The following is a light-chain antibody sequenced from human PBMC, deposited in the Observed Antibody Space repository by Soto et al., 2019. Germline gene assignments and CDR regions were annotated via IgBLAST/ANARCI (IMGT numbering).Light chain of an antibody. V-gene: IGLV2-14*01. Sequence: QSALTQPASVSGSPGQSMTISCTGTSSDVGGYNYVSWYQQHPGKAPKFMIYDVSNRPSSVSTRFSGSKSGNTASLTISGLQAEDEADYYCNTYTTSNARQIVFGTGIKLTVL. CDR3: NTYTTSNARQIV. J-gene: IGLJ1*01. CDR2: DVS. CDR1: SSDVGGYNY.